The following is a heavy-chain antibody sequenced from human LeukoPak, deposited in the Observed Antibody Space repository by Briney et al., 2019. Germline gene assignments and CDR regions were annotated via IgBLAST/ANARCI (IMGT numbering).Heavy chain of an antibody. D-gene: IGHD2-8*01. CDR1: GGSISSSSYY. CDR2: IYYSGST. Sequence: SETLSLTCTVSGGSISSSSYYWGWIRQPPGKGLEWIGYIYYSGSTNYNPSLKSRVTISVDTSKNQFSLKLSSVTAADTAVYYCARQWRETSMDVWGQGTTVTVSS. V-gene: IGHV4-61*05. CDR3: ARQWRETSMDV. J-gene: IGHJ6*02.